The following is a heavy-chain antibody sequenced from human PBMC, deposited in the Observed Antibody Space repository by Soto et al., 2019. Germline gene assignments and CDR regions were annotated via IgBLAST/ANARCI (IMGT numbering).Heavy chain of an antibody. CDR2: ITYSGTTI. CDR1: GFTFSGYY. D-gene: IGHD6-19*01. J-gene: IGHJ4*02. CDR3: ARENDQWVAAEN. Sequence: PGGSLRLSCAASGFTFSGYYMSLIRQAPGKGLEWVSYITYSGTTIYYADSVKGRFTISRDNAKNSLYLQMNSLRAEDTAVYYCARENDQWVAAENWGLGTPVTVSS. V-gene: IGHV3-11*01.